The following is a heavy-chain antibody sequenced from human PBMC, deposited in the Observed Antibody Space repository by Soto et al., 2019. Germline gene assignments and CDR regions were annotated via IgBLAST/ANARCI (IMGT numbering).Heavy chain of an antibody. CDR3: ARHLRSYDFFQYYYGIDV. Sequence: GESLKISCRGSGYNYNLHWISWVRQKPGRGLEWMGIIYPGDSDTRYNPSFQGQVTISVDKSINTAYLQWDSLEASDTATYYCARHLRSYDFFQYYYGIDVWGQGSTVTVSS. J-gene: IGHJ6*02. CDR1: GYNYNLHW. CDR2: IYPGDSDT. D-gene: IGHD3-16*01. V-gene: IGHV5-51*01.